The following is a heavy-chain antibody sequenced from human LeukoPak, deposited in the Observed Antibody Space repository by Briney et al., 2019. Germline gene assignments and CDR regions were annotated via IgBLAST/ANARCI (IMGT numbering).Heavy chain of an antibody. V-gene: IGHV4-39*07. Sequence: SETLSLTCTVSGGSITTSTYYWAWIRQPPGKGLEWIGSIYSSGSTYYNPSLKSRVTISVDTSKNQFSLTLSSVTAADTAVYYCARVLAKMDSSPQDYWGQGTLVTVSS. J-gene: IGHJ4*02. CDR3: ARVLAKMDSSPQDY. D-gene: IGHD6-13*01. CDR1: GGSITTSTYY. CDR2: IYSSGST.